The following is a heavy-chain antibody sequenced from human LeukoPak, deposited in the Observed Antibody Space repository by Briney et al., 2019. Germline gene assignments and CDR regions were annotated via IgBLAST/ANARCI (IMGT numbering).Heavy chain of an antibody. CDR1: GFTFSSYA. D-gene: IGHD4-23*01. J-gene: IGHJ4*02. CDR2: ISYDGGNK. CDR3: AREGRVRWYDY. Sequence: GRSLRLSCAASGFTFSSYAMHWVRQAPGKGLEWVAVISYDGGNKYYADSVKGRFTISRDNSKNTLYLQMNSLRAEDTAVYYCAREGRVRWYDYWGQGTLVTVSS. V-gene: IGHV3-30-3*01.